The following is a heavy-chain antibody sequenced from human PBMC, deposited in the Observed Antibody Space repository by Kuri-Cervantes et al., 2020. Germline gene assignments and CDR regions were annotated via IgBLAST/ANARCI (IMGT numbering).Heavy chain of an antibody. V-gene: IGHV4-61*01. J-gene: IGHJ4*02. CDR3: AREVGSGGSCYSDY. CDR2: IYYSGST. Sequence: GSLRLSCTVSGGSVSSGSYYWSWIRQPPGKGLEWIGYIYYSGSTNYNPSLKSRVTISVDTSKNQFSLKLSSVTASDTAVYYCAREVGSGGSCYSDYWGQGTLVTVSS. CDR1: GGSVSSGSYY. D-gene: IGHD2-15*01.